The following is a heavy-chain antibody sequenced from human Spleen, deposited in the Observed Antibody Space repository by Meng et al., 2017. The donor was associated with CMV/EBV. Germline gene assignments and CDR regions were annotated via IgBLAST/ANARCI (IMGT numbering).Heavy chain of an antibody. Sequence: KVACKASGYTFYDYYMHWVRQTPGQGLEWMGWIIPHSGDTNFAQKFQGRVRMTRDTSINTVYMELSRLRSDDTAMYYCARVEISFDHWGQGTLVTVSS. CDR1: GYTFYDYY. CDR2: IIPHSGDT. V-gene: IGHV1-2*02. CDR3: ARVEISFDH. J-gene: IGHJ4*02. D-gene: IGHD2/OR15-2a*01.